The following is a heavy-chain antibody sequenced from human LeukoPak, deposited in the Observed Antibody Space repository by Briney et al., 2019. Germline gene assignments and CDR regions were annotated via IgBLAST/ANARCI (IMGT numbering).Heavy chain of an antibody. CDR1: GFTFSDYN. CDR3: AKDASYYDSSGYYSYFDY. D-gene: IGHD3-22*01. J-gene: IGHJ4*02. V-gene: IGHV3-11*01. CDR2: ISRSGSTK. Sequence: GGSLRLSCAASGFTFSDYNMRWIRQAPGKGLEWVSSISRSGSTKYYADSVKGRFTISRDNSKNTLYLQMNSLRAEDTAVYYCAKDASYYDSSGYYSYFDYWGQGTLVTVSS.